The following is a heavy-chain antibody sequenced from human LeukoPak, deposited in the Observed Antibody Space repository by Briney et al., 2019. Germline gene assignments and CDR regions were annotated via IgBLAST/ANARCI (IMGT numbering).Heavy chain of an antibody. J-gene: IGHJ6*03. V-gene: IGHV1-2*02. Sequence: GASVKVSCKASGYTFTGYYMHWVRQAPGQGLEWMGWINPNSGGTNYAQKFQGRVTMTRDTSISTAYMELSRLRSDDTAVYYCARDRAPVADCSGGSCTYYYYYYYMDVWGKGTTVTISS. CDR3: ARDRAPVADCSGGSCTYYYYYYYMDV. CDR2: INPNSGGT. D-gene: IGHD2-15*01. CDR1: GYTFTGYY.